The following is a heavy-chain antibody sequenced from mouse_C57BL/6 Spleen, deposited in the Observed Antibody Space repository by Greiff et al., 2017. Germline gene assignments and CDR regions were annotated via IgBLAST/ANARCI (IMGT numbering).Heavy chain of an antibody. D-gene: IGHD2-3*01. Sequence: VQLQQSGPELVKPGASVKISCKASGYTFTDYYMNWVKQSHGKSLEWIGDINPNNGGTSYNQKFKGKATLTVDKSSSTAYMGRRSLTSEDSAVYYCARLDGYPYWYFEVWGTGTTGTVSS. V-gene: IGHV1-26*01. CDR3: ARLDGYPYWYFEV. CDR1: GYTFTDYY. J-gene: IGHJ1*03. CDR2: INPNNGGT.